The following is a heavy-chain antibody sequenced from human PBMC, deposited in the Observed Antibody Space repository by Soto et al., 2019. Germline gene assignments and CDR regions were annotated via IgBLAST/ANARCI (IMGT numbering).Heavy chain of an antibody. CDR3: ARGRPTLLWFGELLGYYYYYYGMDV. CDR1: GYTFTSYD. V-gene: IGHV1-8*01. D-gene: IGHD3-10*01. J-gene: IGHJ6*02. CDR2: MNPNSGNT. Sequence: ASVKVSCKASGYTFTSYDINWVRQATGQGXEWMGWMNPNSGNTGYAQKFQGRVTMTRNTSISTAYMELSSLRSEDTAVYYCARGRPTLLWFGELLGYYYYYYGMDVWGQGTTVTVSS.